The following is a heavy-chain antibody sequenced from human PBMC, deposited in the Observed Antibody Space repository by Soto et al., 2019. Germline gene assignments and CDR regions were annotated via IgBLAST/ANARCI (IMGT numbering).Heavy chain of an antibody. CDR3: ARVDDVASSRNFDY. Sequence: EVQLVESGGGLVKPGGSLRLSCAASGFTFSSYSMNWVRQAPGKGLEWVSSISSSSSYIYYADSVKGRFTISRDNAKNSLYLQMNSLSAEDTAVYYCARVDDVASSRNFDYWGQGTLVTVSS. J-gene: IGHJ4*02. V-gene: IGHV3-21*01. CDR1: GFTFSSYS. CDR2: ISSSSSYI. D-gene: IGHD1-1*01.